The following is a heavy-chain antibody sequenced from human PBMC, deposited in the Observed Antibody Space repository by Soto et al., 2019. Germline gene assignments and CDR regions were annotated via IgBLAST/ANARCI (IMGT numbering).Heavy chain of an antibody. CDR3: ARLTSDYYDSSGYILPDY. Sequence: PGESLKISCKGSGYSFTSYWIGWVRQMPGKGLEWMGIIYPGDSDTRYSPSFQGRVTISADKSISTAYLQWSSLKASDTAMYYCARLTSDYYDSSGYILPDYWGQGTLVTVSS. J-gene: IGHJ4*02. CDR2: IYPGDSDT. V-gene: IGHV5-51*01. D-gene: IGHD3-22*01. CDR1: GYSFTSYW.